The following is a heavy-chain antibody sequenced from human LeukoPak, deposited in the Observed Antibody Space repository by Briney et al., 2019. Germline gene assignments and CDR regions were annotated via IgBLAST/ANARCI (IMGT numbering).Heavy chain of an antibody. D-gene: IGHD3-10*01. V-gene: IGHV4-30-2*01. CDR3: ARDRITMVRGETGIDY. CDR2: IYHSGST. Sequence: SETLSLTCTVSGGSISSGGYYWSWIRQPPGKGLEWIGYIYHSGSTYYNPSLKSRVTISVDRSKNQFSLKLSSVTAADTAVYYCARDRITMVRGETGIDYWGQGTLVTVSS. J-gene: IGHJ4*02. CDR1: GGSISSGGYY.